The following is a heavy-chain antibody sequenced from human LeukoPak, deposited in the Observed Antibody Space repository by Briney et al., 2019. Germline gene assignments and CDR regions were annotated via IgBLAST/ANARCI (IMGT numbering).Heavy chain of an antibody. CDR1: GLNFRDYG. CDR2: INWDGENT. Sequence: GGSLRLSCSGSGLNFRDYGLSWVRQAPGKGLEWVSGINWDGENTAYADSVKGRFTIPRDNADNAVYLQMDSLRVEDTALYYCARDLSATWYSLAYWGRGTLVTVSS. V-gene: IGHV3-20*04. J-gene: IGHJ4*02. CDR3: ARDLSATWYSLAY. D-gene: IGHD2-15*01.